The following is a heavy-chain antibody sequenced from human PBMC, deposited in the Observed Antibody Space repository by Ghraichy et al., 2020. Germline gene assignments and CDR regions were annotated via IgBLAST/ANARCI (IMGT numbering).Heavy chain of an antibody. Sequence: SETLSLTCTVSGGSISSGDYYWSWIRQPPGKGLEWIGYIYYSGSTYYNPSLKSRVTISVDTSKNQFSLKLSSVTAADTAVYYCAREVMDDYGGNLGLDYWGQGTLVTVSS. CDR3: AREVMDDYGGNLGLDY. CDR2: IYYSGST. D-gene: IGHD4-23*01. J-gene: IGHJ4*02. CDR1: GGSISSGDYY. V-gene: IGHV4-30-4*01.